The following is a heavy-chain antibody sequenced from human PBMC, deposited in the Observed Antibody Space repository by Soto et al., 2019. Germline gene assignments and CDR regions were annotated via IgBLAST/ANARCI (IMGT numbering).Heavy chain of an antibody. CDR3: ANRDTSMVTRYYYGMDV. D-gene: IGHD5-18*01. CDR1: GFAFRNYD. J-gene: IGHJ6*02. V-gene: IGHV3-23*01. CDR2: ISGSGSGT. Sequence: EVQLLECGGGLVQPGGSLRLSCVASGFAFRNYDMSWVRQAPGKGLEWVSAISGSGSGTYYADSVKGRFTISRDNPKNTLYLQMNSLRAEDTAVYYCANRDTSMVTRYYYGMDVWGQGTTVTVSS.